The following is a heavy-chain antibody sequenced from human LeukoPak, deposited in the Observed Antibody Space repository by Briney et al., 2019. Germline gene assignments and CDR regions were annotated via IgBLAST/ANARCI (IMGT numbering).Heavy chain of an antibody. CDR1: GGTFSSYA. CDR2: IIPIFGTA. Sequence: SVKVSCKASGGTFSSYAISWVRQAPGQGLEWMGGIIPIFGTANYAQKFQGRVTITADESTSTAYMELSSLRSEDTAVYYCARGGLHRSSTSCRNWFDPWGQGTLVTVSS. CDR3: ARGGLHRSSTSCRNWFDP. D-gene: IGHD2-2*01. V-gene: IGHV1-69*13. J-gene: IGHJ5*02.